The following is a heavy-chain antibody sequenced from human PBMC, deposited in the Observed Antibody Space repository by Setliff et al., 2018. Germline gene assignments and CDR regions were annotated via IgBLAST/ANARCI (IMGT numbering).Heavy chain of an antibody. D-gene: IGHD5-12*01. CDR3: ARGSGYLTSFYYYYYGMDV. Sequence: LRLSCAASGFTFSDYYMSWIRQAPGKGLEWVSYISSSGSTIYYADSVKGRFTISRDNAKNSLYLQMNSLRAEDTAVYYCARGSGYLTSFYYYYYGMDVWGQGTTVTAP. V-gene: IGHV3-11*04. J-gene: IGHJ6*02. CDR2: ISSSGSTI. CDR1: GFTFSDYY.